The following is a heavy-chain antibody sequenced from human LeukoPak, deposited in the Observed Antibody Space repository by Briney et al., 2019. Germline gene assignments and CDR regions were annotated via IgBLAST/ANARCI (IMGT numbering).Heavy chain of an antibody. V-gene: IGHV4-61*02. CDR1: GGSISSGSYY. D-gene: IGHD6-13*01. Sequence: PSETLSLTYTVSGGSISSGSYYWSWIRQPAGKGLEWIGRIYTSGSTNYNPSLKSRVTISVDTSKNQFSLKLSSVTAADTAVYYCARVRAAAGHNTNAFDNWGQGTMVTVSS. CDR2: IYTSGST. CDR3: ARVRAAAGHNTNAFDN. J-gene: IGHJ3*02.